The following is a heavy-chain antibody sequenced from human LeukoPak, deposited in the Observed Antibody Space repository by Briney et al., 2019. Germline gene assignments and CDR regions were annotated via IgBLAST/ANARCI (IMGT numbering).Heavy chain of an antibody. CDR3: ARFGEMATITLREDLDY. D-gene: IGHD5-24*01. J-gene: IGHJ4*02. Sequence: GGSLRLSCAASGFTCSSYWMSWVRQAPGKGLEWVANIKQDGSEKYYVDSVKGRFTISRDNAKNSLYLQMNSLRAEDTAVYYCARFGEMATITLREDLDYWGQGTLVTVSS. CDR1: GFTCSSYW. V-gene: IGHV3-7*01. CDR2: IKQDGSEK.